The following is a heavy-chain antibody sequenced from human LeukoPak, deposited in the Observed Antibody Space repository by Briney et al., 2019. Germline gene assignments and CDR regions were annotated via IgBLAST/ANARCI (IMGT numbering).Heavy chain of an antibody. Sequence: ASVKVSCKASGYTFTGYYMHWVRQAPGQGLEWMGWINPNSGGTNYAQKFQGRVTMTRDTSISTAYMELSRLRSDDTAVYYCARAMATVVTPSDFDYWGQGTLVAVSS. J-gene: IGHJ4*02. CDR2: INPNSGGT. D-gene: IGHD4-23*01. CDR1: GYTFTGYY. V-gene: IGHV1-2*02. CDR3: ARAMATVVTPSDFDY.